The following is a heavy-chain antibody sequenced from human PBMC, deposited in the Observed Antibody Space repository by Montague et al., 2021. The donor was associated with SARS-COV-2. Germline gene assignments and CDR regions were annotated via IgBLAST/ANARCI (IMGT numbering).Heavy chain of an antibody. Sequence: PALVKPTQTLTLTCTLSGFSLTTSGMLVSWIRQPPGKALEWLALIDWDDDKYYSTSLKTRLAISKDTSKDRVGLTMTDMDPVDTATYYCARMVRDSSGYDAFDIWGQGTMVTVSS. J-gene: IGHJ3*02. CDR3: ARMVRDSSGYDAFDI. CDR1: GFSLTTSGML. D-gene: IGHD3-22*01. V-gene: IGHV2-70*13. CDR2: IDWDDDK.